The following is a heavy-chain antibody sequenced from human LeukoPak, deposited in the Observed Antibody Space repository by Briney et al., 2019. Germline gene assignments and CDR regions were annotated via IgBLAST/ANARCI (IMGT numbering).Heavy chain of an antibody. CDR1: GYTFTKNY. Sequence: GESLKISCKASGYTFTKNYIAWVRQLPGKGLEWMGTIYPGDSDTRYSPSFQGQVTISADKSISTAYLQWSSLKASDTAMYYCARYSYYYYMDVWGKGTTVTVSS. J-gene: IGHJ6*03. CDR3: ARYSYYYYMDV. V-gene: IGHV5-51*01. CDR2: IYPGDSDT. D-gene: IGHD2-15*01.